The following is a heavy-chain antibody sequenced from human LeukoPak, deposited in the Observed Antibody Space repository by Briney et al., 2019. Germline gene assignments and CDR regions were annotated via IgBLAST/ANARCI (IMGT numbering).Heavy chain of an antibody. V-gene: IGHV3-30-3*01. D-gene: IGHD2-2*01. CDR3: ARDPVPAAARHFDY. CDR2: TSSDGTVK. Sequence: GGSLRLSCAASGFTFSTYAMHWVRQAPGKGLEWVAVTSSDGTVKYYPDSVKGRFTISRENSKNTLYLQVNSLRPEDTGVYYCARDPVPAAARHFDYWGQGTLVTVSS. J-gene: IGHJ4*01. CDR1: GFTFSTYA.